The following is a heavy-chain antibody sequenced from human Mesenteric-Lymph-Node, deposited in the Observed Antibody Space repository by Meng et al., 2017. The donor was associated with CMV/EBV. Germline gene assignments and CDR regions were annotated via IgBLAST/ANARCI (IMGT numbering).Heavy chain of an antibody. V-gene: IGHV3-74*01. CDR1: GFTFSSYW. CDR3: ARAYDSSGYYDDFDY. CDR2: IKSDGSST. J-gene: IGHJ4*02. D-gene: IGHD3-22*01. Sequence: GGSLRLSCAASGFTFSSYWMHWVRQAPGKGLVWVSRIKSDGSSTSYADSVKGRFTISRDNAKNTLYLRMNSLRAEDTAVYYCARAYDSSGYYDDFDYWGQGTLVTVSS.